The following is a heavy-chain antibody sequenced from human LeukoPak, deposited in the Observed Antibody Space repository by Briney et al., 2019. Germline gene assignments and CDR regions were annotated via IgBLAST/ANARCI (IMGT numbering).Heavy chain of an antibody. CDR3: VSPVLPADISGGYTQN. J-gene: IGHJ1*01. CDR1: GFSFSNYW. Sequence: GESLKISCAASGFSFSNYWMSWVRQAPGKGLEWVANIKQDGTEKYYVDSVKGRFTISRDNARKSLYLQMNSLRGEATAVYYCVSPVLPADISGGYTQNGGQGTWSPSPQ. CDR2: IKQDGTEK. V-gene: IGHV3-7*01. D-gene: IGHD1-26*01.